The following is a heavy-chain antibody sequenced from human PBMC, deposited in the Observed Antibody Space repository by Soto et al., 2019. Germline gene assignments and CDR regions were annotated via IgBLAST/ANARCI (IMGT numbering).Heavy chain of an antibody. V-gene: IGHV1-46*01. D-gene: IGHD6-13*01. J-gene: IGHJ5*02. Sequence: QVQLVQSGTEVKKPGASVKISCKASGYTFTSNWIHWARRAPGQGLEWMGVINPSGDITKYAPKFQGRVTMTTDTSTSTIYMDLRSLTSEDTAVYYCARDHSIASSGAWWLDPWGQGTLVTVSS. CDR3: ARDHSIASSGAWWLDP. CDR1: GYTFTSNW. CDR2: INPSGDIT.